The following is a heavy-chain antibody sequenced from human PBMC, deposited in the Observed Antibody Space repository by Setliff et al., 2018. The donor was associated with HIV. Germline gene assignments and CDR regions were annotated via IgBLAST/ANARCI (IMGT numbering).Heavy chain of an antibody. CDR3: VASSSWSCRLNY. CDR1: GGSFSGY. J-gene: IGHJ4*02. V-gene: IGHV4-34*01. CDR2: INHSGNT. Sequence: ASETLSLTCAVYGGSFSGYWSWIRQSPGKGLEWLGEINHSGNTHYDSSLKSRLTISIDTSKKQFSLKLTSVTAADAAIYYCVASSSWSCRLNYWGQGTLVTVSS. D-gene: IGHD2-2*01.